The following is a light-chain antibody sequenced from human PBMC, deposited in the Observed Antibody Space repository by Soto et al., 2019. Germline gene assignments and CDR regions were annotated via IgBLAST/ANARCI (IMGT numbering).Light chain of an antibody. V-gene: IGKV3-20*01. J-gene: IGKJ1*01. CDR1: QSVSSSY. CDR3: QQYNNWPRT. CDR2: DAS. Sequence: EIVLTQSPGTLSLSPGERATLSCRASQSVSSSYLAWYQQKPGQAPRLLISDASNRATGIPARFSGSGSGTDFTLTISSLEPEDFAVYYCQQYNNWPRTFGQVTKVDI.